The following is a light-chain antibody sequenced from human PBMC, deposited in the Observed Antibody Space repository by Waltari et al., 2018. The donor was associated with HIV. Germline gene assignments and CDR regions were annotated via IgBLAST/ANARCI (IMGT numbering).Light chain of an antibody. CDR2: SNN. Sequence: QSVLTQPPSASGTPGPRVTITCSGSRSNLGSNTVNWYQQLPGTAPTPLIYSNNQRPSGVPDRFSGSKSGTSASLAISGLQAEVEADYYCATWDDSLNGPVFGGGTQLTVL. CDR3: ATWDDSLNGPV. CDR1: RSNLGSNT. J-gene: IGLJ2*01. V-gene: IGLV1-44*01.